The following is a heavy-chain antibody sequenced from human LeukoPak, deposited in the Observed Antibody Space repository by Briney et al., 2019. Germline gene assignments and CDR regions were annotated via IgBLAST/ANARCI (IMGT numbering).Heavy chain of an antibody. J-gene: IGHJ2*01. D-gene: IGHD6-19*01. CDR3: ARGQWLVSHWYFDL. CDR1: GFTFSDYY. V-gene: IGHV3-11*04. CDR2: ISSGGGSI. Sequence: GGSLRLSCAASGFTFSDYYMSWIRQAPGKGLEWVSSISSGGGSIYYADSVKGRFTISRDNAKNTLYLQMNSLRAEDTAVYYCARGQWLVSHWYFDLWGRGTLVTVSS.